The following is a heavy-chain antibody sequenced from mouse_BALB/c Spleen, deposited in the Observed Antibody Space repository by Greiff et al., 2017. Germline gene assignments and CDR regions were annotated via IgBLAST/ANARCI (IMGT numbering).Heavy chain of an antibody. D-gene: IGHD2-4*01. Sequence: QVQLKESGPGLVAPSQSLSITCTVSGFSLTSYGVHWVRQPPGKGLEWLGVIWAGGSTNYNSALMSRLSISKDNSKSQVFLKMNSLQTDDTAMYYCAMIYYDYDVGFAYWGQGTLVTVSA. CDR1: GFSLTSYG. CDR2: IWAGGST. CDR3: AMIYYDYDVGFAY. V-gene: IGHV2-9*02. J-gene: IGHJ3*01.